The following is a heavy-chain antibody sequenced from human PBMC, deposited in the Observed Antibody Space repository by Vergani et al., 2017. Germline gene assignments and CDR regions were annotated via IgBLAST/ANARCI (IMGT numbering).Heavy chain of an antibody. V-gene: IGHV4-61*02. Sequence: VQLQESGPGLVKPSQTLSLTCTVPGASINNDFYYWHWIRQPAGKGLEWIGRIYVSGITDYNSSLQSRVSMSVDTSKNQFSLTLTSVTAADTAVYYCARDNKQLRPRAFDVWGQGTMVTVSS. CDR3: ARDNKQLRPRAFDV. J-gene: IGHJ3*01. CDR2: IYVSGIT. D-gene: IGHD4-23*01. CDR1: GASINNDFYY.